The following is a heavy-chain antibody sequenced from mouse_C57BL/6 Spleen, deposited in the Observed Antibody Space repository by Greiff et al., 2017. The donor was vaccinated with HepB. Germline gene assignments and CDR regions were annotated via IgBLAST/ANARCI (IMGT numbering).Heavy chain of an antibody. Sequence: EVQLQQSGAELVKPGASVKLSCTASGFNIKDYYMHWVKQRTEQGLEWIGRIDPEDGETKYAPNFQGKATITADTSSNTAYLQLSSLTSEDTAVYYCATYYDYDVGFAYWGQGTLVTVSA. CDR3: ATYYDYDVGFAY. V-gene: IGHV14-2*01. D-gene: IGHD2-4*01. CDR2: IDPEDGET. J-gene: IGHJ3*01. CDR1: GFNIKDYY.